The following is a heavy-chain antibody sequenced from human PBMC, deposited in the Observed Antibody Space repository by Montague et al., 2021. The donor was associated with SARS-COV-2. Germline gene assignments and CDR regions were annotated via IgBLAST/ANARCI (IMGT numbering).Heavy chain of an antibody. Sequence: CAISGDSVCSDSVAWHWIRQSPSRGLEWLRRTYYRSKWHNDYAVSVQSRITFNRDTFKNQFSLQLNSVTPEDTALYYCARDDPYCSNGVCYTGNWFDPWGQGTLVTVSS. V-gene: IGHV6-1*01. CDR1: GDSVCSDSVA. D-gene: IGHD2-8*01. CDR3: ARDDPYCSNGVCYTGNWFDP. CDR2: TYYRSKWHN. J-gene: IGHJ5*02.